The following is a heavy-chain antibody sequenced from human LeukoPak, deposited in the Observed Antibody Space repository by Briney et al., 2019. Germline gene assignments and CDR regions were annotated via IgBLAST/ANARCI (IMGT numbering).Heavy chain of an antibody. CDR1: GFTFSSYR. J-gene: IGHJ3*02. CDR3: ARKAHGGRVWGSSRTGDAFDI. V-gene: IGHV3-7*01. Sequence: GGSLRLSCAASGFTFSSYRMSWVRQAPGKGLEWVANIKQDGSEKHYVDSVKGRFTISRDNAKNSLYLQMNSLRAEDTAVYYCARKAHGGRVWGSSRTGDAFDIWGQGTMVTVSS. CDR2: IKQDGSEK. D-gene: IGHD3-16*02.